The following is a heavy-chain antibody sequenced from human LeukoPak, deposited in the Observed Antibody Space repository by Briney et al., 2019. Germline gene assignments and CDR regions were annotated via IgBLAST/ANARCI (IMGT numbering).Heavy chain of an antibody. CDR3: ARAGGNWGSPFDY. D-gene: IGHD7-27*01. CDR1: GFTFSNYW. V-gene: IGHV3-74*01. CDR2: INGDGTST. Sequence: GGALRLSCAASGFTFSNYWMHWVRQVPGKGLVWVSRINGDGTSTSYAASVKGRFTISRDNAKNTLYLQMNSLRAEDTAVYYCARAGGNWGSPFDYWGQGTLVTVSS. J-gene: IGHJ4*02.